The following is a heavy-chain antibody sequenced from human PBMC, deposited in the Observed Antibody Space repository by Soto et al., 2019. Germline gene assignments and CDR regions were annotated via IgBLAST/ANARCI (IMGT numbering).Heavy chain of an antibody. Sequence: KQSQTLSLTCAISGDSVSSNSAAWNWIRQSPSRGLEWLGRTYYRSKWYNDYAVSVKSRITINPDTSKNQFSLQLNSVTPEDTAVYYCARARPSWDITGTGDAFDIWGQGTMVTVSS. V-gene: IGHV6-1*01. J-gene: IGHJ3*02. CDR3: ARARPSWDITGTGDAFDI. CDR2: TYYRSKWYN. CDR1: GDSVSSNSAA. D-gene: IGHD1-20*01.